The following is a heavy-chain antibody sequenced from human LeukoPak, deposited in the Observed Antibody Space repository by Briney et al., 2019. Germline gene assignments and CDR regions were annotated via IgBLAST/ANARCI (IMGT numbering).Heavy chain of an antibody. J-gene: IGHJ6*03. V-gene: IGHV3-9*01. Sequence: GGSLRLSCAASGFTFDDYAMHWVRQAPGKGLEWVSGVSWNSGSIGYADSVKGRFTISRDNAKNSLYLQMNNLRSEDTALYHCAKAPGPGYYYYYLDVWGKGTTVTVSS. CDR3: AKAPGPGYYYYYLDV. CDR2: VSWNSGSI. D-gene: IGHD1-14*01. CDR1: GFTFDDYA.